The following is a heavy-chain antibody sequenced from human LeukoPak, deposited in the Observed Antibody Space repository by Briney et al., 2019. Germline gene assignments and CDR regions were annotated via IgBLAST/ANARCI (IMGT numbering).Heavy chain of an antibody. D-gene: IGHD2-2*01. CDR1: GGSISSGGYY. J-gene: IGHJ3*02. V-gene: IGHV4-31*03. CDR2: IYYSGST. Sequence: PSQTLSLTCTVSGGSISSGGYYWSWIRQHPGKGLEWIGYIYYSGSTYYNPSLKSRVTISVDTSKTQFSLKLSSVTAADTAVYYCARVPIVVVPAAMDIWGQGTMVTVSS. CDR3: ARVPIVVVPAAMDI.